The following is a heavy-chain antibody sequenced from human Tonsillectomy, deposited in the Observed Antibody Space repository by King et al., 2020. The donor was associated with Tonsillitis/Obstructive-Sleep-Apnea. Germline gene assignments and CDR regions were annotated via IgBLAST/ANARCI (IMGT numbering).Heavy chain of an antibody. CDR3: ARGTKGNQLLYFIYY. D-gene: IGHD2-2*02. V-gene: IGHV3-74*01. CDR1: GFTFSSYW. CDR2: INSDGSST. Sequence: VQLVESGGGLVQPGGSLRLSCAASGFTFSSYWMHWVRQAPGKGLVWVSRINSDGSSTSYAGSVKGRFTISRDNAKNTLYLQMNSLRAEDTAVYYCARGTKGNQLLYFIYYWGQGTLVTVSS. J-gene: IGHJ4*02.